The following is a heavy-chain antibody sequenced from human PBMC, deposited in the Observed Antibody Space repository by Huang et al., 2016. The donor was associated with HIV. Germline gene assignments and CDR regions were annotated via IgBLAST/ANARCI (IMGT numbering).Heavy chain of an antibody. J-gene: IGHJ3*02. CDR3: AAGYDTYYDI. CDR1: GYTLTELS. CDR2: FAPEHGET. D-gene: IGHD2-21*01. Sequence: QVQLVQSGAEVKKHGASVKVSCKVSGYTLTELSIHWVRQDPGKGLEWMGGFAPEHGETIYAQNSQGRVTMTEDTSTDTAYMELHSLRPEDTAVYYCAAGYDTYYDIWGQGTMVIASS. V-gene: IGHV1-24*01.